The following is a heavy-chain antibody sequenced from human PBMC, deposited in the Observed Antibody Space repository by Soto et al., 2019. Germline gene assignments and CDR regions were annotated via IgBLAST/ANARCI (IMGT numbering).Heavy chain of an antibody. Sequence: SETLSLTCTVSGGSISSSSYYWGWIRQPPGKGLEWIGSIYYSGSTYYNPSLKSRVTISVDTSKNQFSLKLSSVTAADTAVYYCARSGYSYGPNPLLYWGQGTLVTVSS. D-gene: IGHD5-18*01. CDR2: IYYSGST. V-gene: IGHV4-39*07. J-gene: IGHJ4*02. CDR1: GGSISSSSYY. CDR3: ARSGYSYGPNPLLY.